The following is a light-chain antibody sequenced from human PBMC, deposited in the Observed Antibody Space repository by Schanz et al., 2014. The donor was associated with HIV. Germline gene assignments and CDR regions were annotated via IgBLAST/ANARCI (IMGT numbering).Light chain of an antibody. CDR3: LQHNSYPRT. CDR2: AAS. J-gene: IGKJ1*01. Sequence: DIQMTQSPSSLSASVGDRVAITCRASQGINNYLAWYQQKPGKVPKLLIYAASTLQGGVPSRFSGSGSGTDFTLTISSLQPEDFATYYCLQHNSYPRTFGQGTKVEIK. V-gene: IGKV1-27*01. CDR1: QGINNY.